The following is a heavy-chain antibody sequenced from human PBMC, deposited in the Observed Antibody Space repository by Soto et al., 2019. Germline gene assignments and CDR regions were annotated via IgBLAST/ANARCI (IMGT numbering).Heavy chain of an antibody. D-gene: IGHD2-15*01. CDR2: ISGSGGST. V-gene: IGHV3-23*01. J-gene: IGHJ3*02. Sequence: GGSLRLSCAASGFTFSSYAMSWVRQAPGKGLEWVSAISGSGGSTYYADSVKGRFTISRDNSKNTLYLQMNSLKTEDTAVYYCTTRRPRVAASGTDAFDIWGRGTMVTVSS. CDR1: GFTFSSYA. CDR3: TTRRPRVAASGTDAFDI.